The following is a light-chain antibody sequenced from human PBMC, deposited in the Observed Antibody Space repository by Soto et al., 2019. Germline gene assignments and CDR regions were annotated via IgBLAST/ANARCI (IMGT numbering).Light chain of an antibody. CDR2: EVT. V-gene: IGLV2-8*01. CDR3: SSFAGTNSVV. Sequence: QSVLTQPASVSGSPGQSITISCTGTSSDVGGYNYVSWYQQHPGKAPKLMIYEVTRRPSGVPDRIFASKSDTTASLTVSGLQAEDEADYYCSSFAGTNSVVFGTGTKVTVL. CDR1: SSDVGGYNY. J-gene: IGLJ1*01.